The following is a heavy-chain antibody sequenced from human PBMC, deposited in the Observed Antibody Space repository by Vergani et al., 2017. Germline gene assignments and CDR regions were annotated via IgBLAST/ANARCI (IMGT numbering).Heavy chain of an antibody. CDR3: ARERILARGLPKNWFDP. CDR1: GGSFSGYY. J-gene: IGHJ5*02. Sequence: QVQLQQWGAGLLKPSETLSLTCAVYGGSFSGYYWSWIRQPPGKGLEWIGEINHSGSTNYNPSLKSRVTISVDTSKNQFSLKLSSVTAADTAVYYCARERILARGLPKNWFDPWGQGTLVTVSS. D-gene: IGHD2-21*01. CDR2: INHSGST. V-gene: IGHV4-34*01.